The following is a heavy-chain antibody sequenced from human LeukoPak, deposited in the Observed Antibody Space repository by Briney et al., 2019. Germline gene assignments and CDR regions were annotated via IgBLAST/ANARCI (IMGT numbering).Heavy chain of an antibody. CDR1: GFTVSSNY. CDR2: IYSGGST. D-gene: IGHD3-16*01. J-gene: IGHJ5*02. Sequence: GGSLRLSCAASGFTVSSNYMSWVRQAPGKGLEWVSVIYSGGSTYYADSVKGRFTISRDNSKNTMYLQMNSLRAQGTVLYYGAREARGSKCCDPWGGRTLVTVSS. CDR3: AREARGSKCCDP. V-gene: IGHV3-66*01.